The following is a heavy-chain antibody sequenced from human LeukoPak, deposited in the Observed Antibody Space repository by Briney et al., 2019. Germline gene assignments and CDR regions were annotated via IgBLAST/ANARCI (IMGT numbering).Heavy chain of an antibody. Sequence: GGSLRLSCAASGFTFCSYAMTWVRQAPGKGLEWVSVISGSGGSTYYADSVKGRFTISRDNSKSTLYLQMNSLRAEDTAVYYCARETPDMDVWGKGTTVTVSS. V-gene: IGHV3-23*01. CDR3: ARETPDMDV. D-gene: IGHD1-26*01. J-gene: IGHJ6*03. CDR1: GFTFCSYA. CDR2: ISGSGGST.